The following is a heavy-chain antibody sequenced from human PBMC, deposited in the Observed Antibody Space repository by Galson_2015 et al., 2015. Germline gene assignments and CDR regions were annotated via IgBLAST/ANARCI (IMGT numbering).Heavy chain of an antibody. D-gene: IGHD6-19*01. CDR2: ISGSGGST. V-gene: IGHV3-23*01. J-gene: IGHJ6*02. Sequence: SLRLSCAASGFTFSSYAMSWVRQAPGKGLEWVSAISGSGGSTYYADSVKGRFTISGDNSKNTLYLQMNSLRAEDTAVYYCAKSDVYAVHGGMDVWGQGTTVTVSS. CDR1: GFTFSSYA. CDR3: AKSDVYAVHGGMDV.